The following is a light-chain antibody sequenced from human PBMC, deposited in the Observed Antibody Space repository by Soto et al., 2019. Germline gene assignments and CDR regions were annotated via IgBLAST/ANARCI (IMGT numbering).Light chain of an antibody. Sequence: EIVLTQSPGTLSLSPGERATLSCRASQSVSSSYLAWYQQKPGQAPRLLIYGASSRATGIPDRFSGSGSGTDFTLTISRLEPDDFAGYYCQQYGSSPVTFGPGTKVDIK. CDR1: QSVSSSY. CDR3: QQYGSSPVT. J-gene: IGKJ3*01. CDR2: GAS. V-gene: IGKV3-20*01.